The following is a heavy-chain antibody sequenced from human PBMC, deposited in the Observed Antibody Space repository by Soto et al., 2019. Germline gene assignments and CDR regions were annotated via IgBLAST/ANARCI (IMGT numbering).Heavy chain of an antibody. CDR2: ISSSSSYI. D-gene: IGHD3-3*02. CDR3: ASLIFGVVIGDQDYFDY. J-gene: IGHJ4*02. CDR1: GFTFSSYS. Sequence: GGSLRLSCAASGFTFSSYSMNWVRQAPGKGLEWVSSISSSSSYIYYADSVKGRFTISRDNAKNSLYLQMNSLRAEDTAVYYCASLIFGVVIGDQDYFDYWGQGTLVTVSS. V-gene: IGHV3-21*01.